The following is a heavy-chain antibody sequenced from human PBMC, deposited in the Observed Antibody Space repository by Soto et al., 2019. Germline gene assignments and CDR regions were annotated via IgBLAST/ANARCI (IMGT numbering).Heavy chain of an antibody. V-gene: IGHV4-34*01. CDR3: ARWATVPSYFDY. CDR2: INHSGST. D-gene: IGHD4-17*01. CDR1: GGSFSGYY. Sequence: SETLSLTCAVYGGSFSGYYWSWIRQPPGKGLEWIGEINHSGSTNYNPSLKSRVTISVDTSKNQFSLKLSSVTAADTAVYYCARWATVPSYFDYWGQGTLVTVSS. J-gene: IGHJ4*02.